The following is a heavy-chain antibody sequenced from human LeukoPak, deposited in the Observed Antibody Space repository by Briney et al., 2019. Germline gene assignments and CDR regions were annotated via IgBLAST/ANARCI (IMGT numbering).Heavy chain of an antibody. V-gene: IGHV1-69*13. D-gene: IGHD6-19*01. CDR2: IIPIFGTA. CDR1: GGTFSSYA. J-gene: IGHJ4*02. Sequence: SVKVSCKASGGTFSSYAISWVRQAPGQGLEWMGGIIPIFGTANYAQKFQGRVTITADESTSTAYMELSSLRSEDTAVYYCAREVAVAGPSFDYWGQGTLVTVSS. CDR3: AREVAVAGPSFDY.